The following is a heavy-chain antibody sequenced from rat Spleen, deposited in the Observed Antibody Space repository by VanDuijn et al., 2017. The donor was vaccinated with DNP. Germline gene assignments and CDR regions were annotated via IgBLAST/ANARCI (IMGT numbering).Heavy chain of an antibody. CDR2: ISYEGSST. J-gene: IGHJ2*01. D-gene: IGHD1-4*01. CDR1: GFTFSDYY. Sequence: EVRLVESGGGLVQPGRSLKLSCAASGFTFSDYYMAWVRQAPTKGLELVAYISYEGSSTYYRDSVKGRFTMSRDNAKSTLYLQMNSLRSEDTAIYYCARGNYPGINTFDYWGQGVTVTVSS. CDR3: ARGNYPGINTFDY. V-gene: IGHV5-22*01.